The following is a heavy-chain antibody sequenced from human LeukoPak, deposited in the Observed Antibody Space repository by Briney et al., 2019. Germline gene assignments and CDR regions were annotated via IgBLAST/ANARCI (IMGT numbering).Heavy chain of an antibody. CDR3: ARVSSSGWSNP. V-gene: IGHV3-66*01. D-gene: IGHD6-19*01. CDR1: GFTVSSNY. Sequence: GGSLRLSCAASGFTVSSNYMSWVRQAPGKGLEWVSVIYSGGSTYYADSVKGRFTISRDNSKNTLYLQMNSLRAEDTAVYYCARVSSSGWSNPWGQGTLVTVSS. J-gene: IGHJ5*02. CDR2: IYSGGST.